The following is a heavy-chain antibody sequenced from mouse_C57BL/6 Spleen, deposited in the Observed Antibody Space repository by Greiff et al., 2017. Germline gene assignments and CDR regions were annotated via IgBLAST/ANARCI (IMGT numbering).Heavy chain of an antibody. D-gene: IGHD1-1*01. CDR3: ARSGVYYGSSYDFDY. J-gene: IGHJ2*01. CDR2: INPGSGGT. Sequence: QVQLQQSGAELVRPGTSVKVSCKASGYAFTNYLIEWVKQRPGQGLEWIGVINPGSGGTYYNEKFKGKATLTADKSSSAAYMQLSSLTSEDSAVYFCARSGVYYGSSYDFDYWGQGTTLTVSS. V-gene: IGHV1-54*01. CDR1: GYAFTNYL.